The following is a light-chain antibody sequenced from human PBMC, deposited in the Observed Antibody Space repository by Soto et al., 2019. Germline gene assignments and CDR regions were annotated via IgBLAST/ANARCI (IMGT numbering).Light chain of an antibody. CDR1: QSVSSGY. CDR3: QQYGSSLPLT. J-gene: IGKJ4*01. V-gene: IGKV3-20*01. CDR2: GAS. Sequence: EIVLTQSPGTLSLSPGERATLSCRASQSVSSGYLAWYQQQPGQPPRLLIYGASSRATGIPDRFSGSGSGTDFTLTISRLEPDDFAVYYCQQYGSSLPLTFGGGTKVEIQ.